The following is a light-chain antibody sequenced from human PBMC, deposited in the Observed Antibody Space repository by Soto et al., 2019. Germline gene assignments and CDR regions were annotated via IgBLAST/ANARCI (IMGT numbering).Light chain of an antibody. Sequence: QSALTQPASVSGSPGQSITISCTGTSSDVGGYNYVSWYQQHPGKAPKLMIYEVSNRPPGVSNRFSGSKSGNTASLTISGLQAEDEGDYYCSSYTTSSTLVFGGGTEVTVL. J-gene: IGLJ2*01. CDR3: SSYTTSSTLV. CDR2: EVS. CDR1: SSDVGGYNY. V-gene: IGLV2-14*01.